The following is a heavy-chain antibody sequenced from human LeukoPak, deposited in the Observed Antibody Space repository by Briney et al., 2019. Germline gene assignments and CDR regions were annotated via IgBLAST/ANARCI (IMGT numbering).Heavy chain of an antibody. Sequence: GGSLRLSCAASGFTFSNYWMSWVRQAPGKGLEYVANIKQDGSETYYVDSVQGRFTISRDNAKSSLYLQMNSLRVEDTAVYYCARDQGIMFFDNWGQGTLVTVSS. D-gene: IGHD2-21*01. V-gene: IGHV3-7*01. CDR2: IKQDGSET. CDR3: ARDQGIMFFDN. CDR1: GFTFSNYW. J-gene: IGHJ4*02.